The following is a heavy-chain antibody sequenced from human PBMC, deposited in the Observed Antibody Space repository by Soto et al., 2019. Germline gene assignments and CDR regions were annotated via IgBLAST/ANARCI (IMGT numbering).Heavy chain of an antibody. D-gene: IGHD3-16*01. CDR2: IGGSGSDT. CDR1: GFAFNSYS. V-gene: IGHV3-23*01. J-gene: IGHJ4*02. CDR3: ARGGRLMQNDY. Sequence: GGSLRLSCAASGFAFNSYSMTWVRQAPGKGLEWVSVIGGSGSDTYYADSVKGRFAISRDNSQNTLYLQMNSLRAEDTAVYFCARGGRLMQNDYWGQGTLVTVSS.